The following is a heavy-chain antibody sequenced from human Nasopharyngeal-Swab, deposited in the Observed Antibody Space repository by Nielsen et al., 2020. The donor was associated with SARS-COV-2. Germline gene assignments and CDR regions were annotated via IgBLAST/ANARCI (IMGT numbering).Heavy chain of an antibody. V-gene: IGHV3-23*01. CDR2: ISGSGDNR. CDR3: AKGGIVGGSPLLVCFDC. Sequence: GESLKISCAASGFTFSSYAMSWVRQVPGKGLEWVSGISGSGDNRYYAASVKGRFTISRDNSKNTLYLQMNSLRAEDTAVYYCAKGGIVGGSPLLVCFDCWGQGTLVTVSS. CDR1: GFTFSSYA. J-gene: IGHJ4*02. D-gene: IGHD1-26*01.